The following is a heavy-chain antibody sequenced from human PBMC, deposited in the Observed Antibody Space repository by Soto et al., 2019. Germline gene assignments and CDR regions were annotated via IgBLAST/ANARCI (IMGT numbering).Heavy chain of an antibody. V-gene: IGHV1-69*01. CDR2: IIPIFGTA. CDR3: ADAPGYCTNGVCYPSDV. J-gene: IGHJ4*02. CDR1: GGTFSSYA. Sequence: QVQLVQSGAEVKKPGSSVKVSCKASGGTFSSYAISWVRQAPGQGVEWMGGIIPIFGTANYAQKFQGRVTITADESTSTAYMELSSLRSEDTAVYYCADAPGYCTNGVCYPSDVWGQGTLVTVSS. D-gene: IGHD2-8*01.